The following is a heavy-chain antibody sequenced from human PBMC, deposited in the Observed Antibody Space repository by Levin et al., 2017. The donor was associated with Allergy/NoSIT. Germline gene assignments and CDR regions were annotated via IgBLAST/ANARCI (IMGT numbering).Heavy chain of an antibody. CDR1: GFTFSDYY. D-gene: IGHD2-2*01. Sequence: GGSLGLSCAASGFTFSDYYMSWIRQAPGKGLEWVSYISSSSSYTNYADSVKGRFTISRDNAKNSLYLQMNSLRAEDTAVYYCARAPDIVVVPAAMFDYWGQGTLVTVSS. CDR2: ISSSSSYT. V-gene: IGHV3-11*05. CDR3: ARAPDIVVVPAAMFDY. J-gene: IGHJ4*02.